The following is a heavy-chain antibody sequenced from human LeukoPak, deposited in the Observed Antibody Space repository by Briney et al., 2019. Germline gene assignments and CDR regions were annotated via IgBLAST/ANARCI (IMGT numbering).Heavy chain of an antibody. CDR2: IIPIFGTA. V-gene: IGHV1-69*06. J-gene: IGHJ4*02. CDR3: ATTPGKIWFGELSR. CDR1: GGTFSSYA. Sequence: ASVKVSCKASGGTFSSYAISWVRQAPGQGLEWMGGIIPIFGTANYAQKFQGRVTITADKSTSTAYMELSSLRSEDTAVYYCATTPGKIWFGELSRWGQGTLVTVSS. D-gene: IGHD3-10*01.